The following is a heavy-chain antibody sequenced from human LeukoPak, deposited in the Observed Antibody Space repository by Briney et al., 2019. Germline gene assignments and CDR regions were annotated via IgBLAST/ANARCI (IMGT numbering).Heavy chain of an antibody. CDR3: ARDPLDISRWTNAFDI. CDR2: IKQDGSEK. V-gene: IGHV3-7*01. Sequence: GGSLRLSCAAPGFTFSSYWMSRVRQAPGKGLEWVANIKQDGSEKYYVDSVKGRFTISRDNSKSTLHLQMNGLRAEDTAVYYCARDPLDISRWTNAFDIWGQGTTVIVS. CDR1: GFTFSSYW. D-gene: IGHD5-12*01. J-gene: IGHJ3*02.